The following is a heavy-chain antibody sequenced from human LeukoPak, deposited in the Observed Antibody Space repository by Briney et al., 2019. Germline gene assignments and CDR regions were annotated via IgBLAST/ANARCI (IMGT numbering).Heavy chain of an antibody. J-gene: IGHJ5*02. Sequence: GGSLRLSCAASGFTFSSYEMNWVRQAPGKGLEWVSYISSSGSTIYYADSVKGRFTISRDNAKNSLYLQMNSLRAEDTAVYYCARLPKYDILTANWFDPGAREPWSPSPQ. CDR2: ISSSGSTI. CDR3: ARLPKYDILTANWFDP. D-gene: IGHD3-9*01. V-gene: IGHV3-48*03. CDR1: GFTFSSYE.